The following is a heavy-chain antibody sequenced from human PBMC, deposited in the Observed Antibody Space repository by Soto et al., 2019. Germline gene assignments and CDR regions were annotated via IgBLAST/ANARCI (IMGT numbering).Heavy chain of an antibody. Sequence: EVQLLEAGGGLAQPGGSLRLSCAGSGFSFTNYAMMWVRQAPGKGLESVSGIYGNGAGISYADSVKGRFTIYRDNAKNSLYLQMNSVRAEDTAVYYCARDKAYYDSSGYHSLFDYWGQGTLVTVSS. V-gene: IGHV3-23*01. J-gene: IGHJ4*02. CDR1: GFSFTNYA. CDR2: IYGNGAGI. CDR3: ARDKAYYDSSGYHSLFDY. D-gene: IGHD3-22*01.